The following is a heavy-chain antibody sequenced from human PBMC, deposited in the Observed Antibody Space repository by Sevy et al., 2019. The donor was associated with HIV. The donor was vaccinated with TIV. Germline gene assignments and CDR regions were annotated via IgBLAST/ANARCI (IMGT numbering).Heavy chain of an antibody. V-gene: IGHV1-8*01. CDR2: MNPNSGNT. D-gene: IGHD1-26*01. J-gene: IGHJ5*02. CDR3: AREKIVEATNWFDP. CDR1: GYTFTSYD. Sequence: ASVKVSCKASGYTFTSYDINWVRQATGQGLEWMGWMNPNSGNTGYAQKFQGRVTMTRNTSISTAYMELSSLRSEDTAVYYCAREKIVEATNWFDPWGQGTLVTVSS.